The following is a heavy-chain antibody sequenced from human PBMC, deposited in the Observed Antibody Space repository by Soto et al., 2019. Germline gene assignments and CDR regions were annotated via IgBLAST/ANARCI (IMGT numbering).Heavy chain of an antibody. CDR2: MNPNSGNT. CDR1: GYTFTSYD. Sequence: ASVKVSCKASGYTFTSYDINWVRQATGQGHEWMGWMNPNSGNTGYAQKFQGRVTMTRNTSISTAYMELSSLRSEDTAVYYCARGSPGGYDFWSGYYLIDYWGQGTLVTVSS. D-gene: IGHD3-3*01. J-gene: IGHJ4*02. V-gene: IGHV1-8*01. CDR3: ARGSPGGYDFWSGYYLIDY.